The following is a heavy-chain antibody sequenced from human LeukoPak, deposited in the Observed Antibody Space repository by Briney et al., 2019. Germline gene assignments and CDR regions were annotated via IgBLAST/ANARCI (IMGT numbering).Heavy chain of an antibody. V-gene: IGHV4-59*01. D-gene: IGHD1-20*01. CDR1: GGSISRYY. Sequence: SETLSLTCTVSGGSISRYYWSWIRQPPGKGLDWIGYIYSSGSTNYNPSLKGRVTISLDTSENQFSLRLSSVAAADTAVYYCARGISGTVGRFDSWGQGSLVTVSS. CDR2: IYSSGST. CDR3: ARGISGTVGRFDS. J-gene: IGHJ5*01.